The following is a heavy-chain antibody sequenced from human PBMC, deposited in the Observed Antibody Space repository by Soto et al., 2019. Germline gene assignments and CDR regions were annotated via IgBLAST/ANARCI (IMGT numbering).Heavy chain of an antibody. CDR2: ISAYNGNT. Sequence: QVQLVQSGAEVKKPGASVKVSCKASGYTFTSYGISWVRQAPGQGLEGMGWISAYNGNTNYAQKLPGRVTMTTDTSTSTAYMELRSLRSDDTAVYYCARDGKRGGSSLYAFDIWGQGTMVTVSS. CDR1: GYTFTSYG. V-gene: IGHV1-18*04. D-gene: IGHD2-15*01. J-gene: IGHJ3*02. CDR3: ARDGKRGGSSLYAFDI.